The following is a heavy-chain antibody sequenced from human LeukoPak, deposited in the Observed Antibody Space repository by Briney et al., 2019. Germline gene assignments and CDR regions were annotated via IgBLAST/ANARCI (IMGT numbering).Heavy chain of an antibody. CDR2: ISGGSRTL. D-gene: IGHD3-22*01. V-gene: IGHV3-48*03. CDR1: GFTFGSYE. Sequence: GGSLRLSCAASGFTFGSYEMHWVRQAPGKGLEWVSYISGGSRTLYADSVKGRLTISRDNAKNSLYLQMNSLRAEDTALYYCAREADSGGYRFDYWGQGMLVTVSS. CDR3: AREADSGGYRFDY. J-gene: IGHJ4*02.